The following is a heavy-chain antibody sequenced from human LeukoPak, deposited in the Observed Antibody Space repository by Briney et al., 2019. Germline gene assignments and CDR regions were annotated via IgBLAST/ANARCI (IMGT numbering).Heavy chain of an antibody. CDR3: VRARYYDSSGYYSPYYYYGMDV. Sequence: SVQVSYKHTGYTFNGYYMQWVQQAPGQGREWMRWINPNIGGTNYAQKLQGRVTMTRDTSVSTAYIELSRLRSDDTAVYYCVRARYYDSSGYYSPYYYYGMDVWGQGTTVTVSS. V-gene: IGHV1-2*02. J-gene: IGHJ6*02. CDR1: GYTFNGYY. CDR2: INPNIGGT. D-gene: IGHD3-22*01.